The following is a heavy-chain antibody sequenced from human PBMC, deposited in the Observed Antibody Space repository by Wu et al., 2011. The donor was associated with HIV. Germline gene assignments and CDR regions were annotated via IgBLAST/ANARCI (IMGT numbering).Heavy chain of an antibody. CDR1: DYTFTSYG. CDR2: ISAYNGNT. V-gene: IGHV1-18*01. J-gene: IGHJ5*02. D-gene: IGHD3-22*01. Sequence: QVQLVQSGAEVKKPGASVKVSCKASDYTFTSYGINWVRQAPGQGLEWMGWISAYNGNTNYAQKLQGRVTMTTDTSTSTAYMELRSLRSDDTAVYYCARGKGYYDSSGYYWYYFDPWAREPWSPSPQ. CDR3: ARGKGYYDSSGYYWYYFDP.